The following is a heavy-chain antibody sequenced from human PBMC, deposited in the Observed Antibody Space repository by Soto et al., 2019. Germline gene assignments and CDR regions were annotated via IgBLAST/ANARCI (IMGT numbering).Heavy chain of an antibody. Sequence: GQSLKISCKGSGYSLPSWCIGWGRHMPAKGLEWMGIIYPGESDTRYTPSSQGQVPNSADNPISTAYLQWSSLKASDIAMYYCARRRGITMVRGVLYFWGQGTTVTVPS. D-gene: IGHD3-10*01. V-gene: IGHV5-51*01. CDR1: GYSLPSWC. CDR3: ARRRGITMVRGVLYF. J-gene: IGHJ6*02. CDR2: IYPGESDT.